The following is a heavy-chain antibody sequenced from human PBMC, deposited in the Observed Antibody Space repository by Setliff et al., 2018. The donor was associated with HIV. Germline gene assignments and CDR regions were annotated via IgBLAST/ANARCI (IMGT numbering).Heavy chain of an antibody. J-gene: IGHJ3*01. Sequence: PGGSLRLSCAASGFSFRTYWMSWVRQAPGKGLEWVANMKYGGTEIYYVDAVKGRFTISRDNAKKSVFLHMNSLRGEDTAVYYCVREGEYFDTIGHYLVRRFFDLWGQGTMVTVSS. CDR2: MKYGGTEI. CDR3: VREGEYFDTIGHYLVRRFFDL. CDR1: GFSFRTYW. D-gene: IGHD3-9*01. V-gene: IGHV3-7*01.